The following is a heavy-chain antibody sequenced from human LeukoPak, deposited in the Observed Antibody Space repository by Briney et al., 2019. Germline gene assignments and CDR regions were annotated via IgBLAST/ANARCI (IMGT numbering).Heavy chain of an antibody. CDR1: GFTFSSYW. CDR3: ARAARYFDWSPQYYYYYMDV. V-gene: IGHV3-74*01. J-gene: IGHJ6*03. Sequence: GGSLRLSCAASGFTFSSYWMHWVRQAPGKGLVWVSRINSDGSSTSYADSVKGRFTISRDNAKNTLYLQMNSLRAEDTAVYYCARAARYFDWSPQYYYYYMDVGGKGTTVTVSS. CDR2: INSDGSST. D-gene: IGHD3-9*01.